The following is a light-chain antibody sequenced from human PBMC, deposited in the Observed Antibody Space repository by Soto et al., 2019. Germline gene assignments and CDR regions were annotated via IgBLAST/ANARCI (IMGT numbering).Light chain of an antibody. Sequence: FMLTQPHSVSESPGKTVTISCTRSSGSIASNYVQWYQQRPGSAPTTVIYEDNQRPSGVPDRFSGSIDSSSNSASLTISGLKTEDEADYYCQSYDSNHRVFGGGTKLTVL. V-gene: IGLV6-57*04. CDR1: SGSIASNY. J-gene: IGLJ2*01. CDR2: EDN. CDR3: QSYDSNHRV.